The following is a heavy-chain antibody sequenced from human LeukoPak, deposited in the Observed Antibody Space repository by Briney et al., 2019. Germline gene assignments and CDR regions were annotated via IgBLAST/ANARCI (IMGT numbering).Heavy chain of an antibody. CDR2: IRSKANSYAT. Sequence: PGGSLRLSCATSGFTFSGSAIHWARQASGKGLEWVGRIRSKANSYATTDAASVKGRFTISRDDSKNTAYLQMNSLKTEDTAVYYCARPRGAGYYYYYGMDVWAKGPRSPSP. CDR1: GFTFSGSA. D-gene: IGHD3-10*01. J-gene: IGHJ6*02. V-gene: IGHV3-73*01. CDR3: ARPRGAGYYYYYGMDV.